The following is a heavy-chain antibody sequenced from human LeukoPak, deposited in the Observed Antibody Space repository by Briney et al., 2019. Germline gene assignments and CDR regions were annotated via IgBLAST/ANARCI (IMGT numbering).Heavy chain of an antibody. V-gene: IGHV3-23*01. D-gene: IGHD2-15*01. CDR3: AKDTSAWWYHRAYMNV. Sequence: PGGSLRLSCAASGFTFSNYAMSWVRQAPGGGLEWVSAISGSGDTTFHADSVKGRFTTSRDNSKNTLSLQMSGLRVEDSAVYFCAKDTSAWWYHRAYMNVWGTGITVTVSS. J-gene: IGHJ6*03. CDR1: GFTFSNYA. CDR2: ISGSGDTT.